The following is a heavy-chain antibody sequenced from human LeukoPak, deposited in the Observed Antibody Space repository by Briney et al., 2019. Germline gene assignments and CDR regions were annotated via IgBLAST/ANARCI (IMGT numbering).Heavy chain of an antibody. CDR1: GFTFSSYA. J-gene: IGHJ5*02. D-gene: IGHD3-22*01. V-gene: IGHV3-23*01. CDR2: ISGSGGST. CDR3: AKGPRPYYDSSGYRFDP. Sequence: PGGSLRLSCAASGFTFSSYAMSWVRQATGKGLEWVSAISGSGGSTYYADSVKGRFTISRDNSKNTLYLQMNSLRAEDTAVYYCAKGPRPYYDSSGYRFDPWGQGTLVTVSS.